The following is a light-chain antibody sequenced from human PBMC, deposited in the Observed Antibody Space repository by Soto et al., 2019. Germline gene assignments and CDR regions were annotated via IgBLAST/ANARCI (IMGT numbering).Light chain of an antibody. Sequence: EILMTQSPATLSVSPGERDTLSWRASQSLNRNLDWYQQKPGQAPRLIIYGASTRASGIPARFSGSGSGTEFTLTISSLQSEDFALYYCQHYNDWPPAFTFGPGTKVDL. V-gene: IGKV3D-15*01. CDR2: GAS. CDR3: QHYNDWPPAFT. CDR1: QSLNRN. J-gene: IGKJ3*01.